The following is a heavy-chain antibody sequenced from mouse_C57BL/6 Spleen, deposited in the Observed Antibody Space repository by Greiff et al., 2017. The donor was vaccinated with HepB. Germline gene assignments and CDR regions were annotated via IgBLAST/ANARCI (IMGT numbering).Heavy chain of an antibody. CDR3: ARSPTDYYAMDY. CDR1: GYTFTSYW. J-gene: IGHJ4*01. Sequence: VQLQQSGAELVKPGASVKLSCKASGYTFTSYWMQWVKQRPGQGLEWIGEIDPSDSYTNYNQKFKGKATLTVDTSSSTAYMQLSSLTSEDSAVYYCARSPTDYYAMDYWGQGTSVTVSS. CDR2: IDPSDSYT. V-gene: IGHV1-50*01.